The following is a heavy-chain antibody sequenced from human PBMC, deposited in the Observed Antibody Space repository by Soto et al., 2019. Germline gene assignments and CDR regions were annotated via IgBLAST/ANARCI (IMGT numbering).Heavy chain of an antibody. D-gene: IGHD3-10*01. V-gene: IGHV1-69*13. CDR2: IIPIFGTA. Sequence: SVKVSCKASGGTFSSYAISWVRQAPGQGLEWMGGIIPIFGTANYAQKFQGRVTITADESTSTAYMELSSLRSEDTAVYYCAAVYGSGSPDYYYYGMDVWGQGTTVTVSS. CDR1: GGTFSSYA. J-gene: IGHJ6*02. CDR3: AAVYGSGSPDYYYYGMDV.